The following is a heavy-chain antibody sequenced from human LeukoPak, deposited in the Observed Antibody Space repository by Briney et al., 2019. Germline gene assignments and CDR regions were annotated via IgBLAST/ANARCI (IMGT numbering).Heavy chain of an antibody. CDR2: ISGSGGST. D-gene: IGHD3-16*01. CDR3: AKSFMGGSINWFDP. J-gene: IGHJ5*02. V-gene: IGHV3-23*01. CDR1: GFTFSSYS. Sequence: PGGSLRLSCAASGFTFSSYSMNWVRQAPGKGLEWVSAISGSGGSTHYADSVKGRFTISRDNSKNTLYLQLNSLRAEDTAVYYCAKSFMGGSINWFDPWGQGTLVTVSS.